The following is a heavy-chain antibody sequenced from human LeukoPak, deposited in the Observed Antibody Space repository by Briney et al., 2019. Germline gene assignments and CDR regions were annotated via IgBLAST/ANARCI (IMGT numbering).Heavy chain of an antibody. CDR1: GFTFSSYA. CDR2: ISGSGGST. J-gene: IGHJ5*02. Sequence: LSGGSLRLSCAASGFTFSSYAMSWVRQAPGKGLEWVSAISGSGGSTYYADSVKGRFTISRDNSKNTLYLQMNSLRAEDTAVYYCARYTGSYSGPVFDPWGQGTLVTVSS. CDR3: ARYTGSYSGPVFDP. D-gene: IGHD1-26*01. V-gene: IGHV3-23*01.